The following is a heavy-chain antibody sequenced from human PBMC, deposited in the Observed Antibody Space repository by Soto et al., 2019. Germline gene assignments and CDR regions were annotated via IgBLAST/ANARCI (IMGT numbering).Heavy chain of an antibody. CDR2: IDWDDDK. CDR1: GLSLSPSGLC. J-gene: IGHJ3*01. Sequence: TPLQHTQPVAQPCSFYGLSLSPSGLCVSWSRQPPGKALEWLALIDWDDDKYYSTSLKTRLTISKDTSKNQVVLTMTNMDPVDTATDDCARMGYKRTNAFDRWGQGTMVTVS. CDR3: ARMGYKRTNAFDR. D-gene: IGHD1-20*01. V-gene: IGHV2-70*01.